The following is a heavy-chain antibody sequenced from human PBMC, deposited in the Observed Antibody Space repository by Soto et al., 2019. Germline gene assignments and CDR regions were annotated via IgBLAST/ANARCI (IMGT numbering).Heavy chain of an antibody. J-gene: IGHJ4*02. CDR3: ARDLGYYDSDGYFDY. Sequence: GESLKISCKGSGYSFTSYWISWVRQMPGKGLEWMGRIDPSDSYTNYSPSFQGHVTISADKSISTAYLQWSSLKASDTAMYYCARDLGYYDSDGYFDYWGQGTLVTVSS. D-gene: IGHD3-22*01. CDR1: GYSFTSYW. V-gene: IGHV5-10-1*01. CDR2: IDPSDSYT.